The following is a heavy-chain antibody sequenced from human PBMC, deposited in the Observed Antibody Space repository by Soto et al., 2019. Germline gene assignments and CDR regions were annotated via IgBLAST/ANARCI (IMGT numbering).Heavy chain of an antibody. J-gene: IGHJ4*02. D-gene: IGHD3-3*01. CDR2: IYWDDDK. CDR1: GFSLSTSGVG. V-gene: IGHV2-5*02. CDR3: AHIPSYERPRFLEWLLFPIFED. Sequence: VSGPTLVNPTQTLTLTCTFSGFSLSTSGVGVGWIRQPPGKALEWLALIYWDDDKRYSPSLKSRLTITKDTSKNQVVLTVTNMDPVDTATYYCAHIPSYERPRFLEWLLFPIFEDWGQGTRVTVSS.